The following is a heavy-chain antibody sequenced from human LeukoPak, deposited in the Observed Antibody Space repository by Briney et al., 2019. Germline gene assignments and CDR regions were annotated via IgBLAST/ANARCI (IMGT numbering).Heavy chain of an antibody. Sequence: SETLSLTCAVYGGSFSGYYWSWIRQPPGKGLEWIGEINHSGSTNYSPSLKSRVTISVNTSKNQFSLKLSSVTAADTAVYYCARRSMTVAFDYWGQGTLLTVSS. CDR3: ARRSMTVAFDY. D-gene: IGHD3-22*01. J-gene: IGHJ4*02. V-gene: IGHV4-34*01. CDR2: INHSGST. CDR1: GGSFSGYY.